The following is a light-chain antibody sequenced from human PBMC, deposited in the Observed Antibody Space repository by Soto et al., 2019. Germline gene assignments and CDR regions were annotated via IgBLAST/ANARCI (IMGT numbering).Light chain of an antibody. J-gene: IGKJ2*01. CDR1: HDINNY. CDR3: QHYDNFLYT. CDR2: DAS. Sequence: DNQMTQSPSSLSASVGDRVTITCQTSHDINNYLNWYQQKPGKAPKLLIYDASNLETGVPSRFSGSGSGTDFTLTISSLQPEDIATYYCQHYDNFLYTFGQGTKLEIK. V-gene: IGKV1-33*01.